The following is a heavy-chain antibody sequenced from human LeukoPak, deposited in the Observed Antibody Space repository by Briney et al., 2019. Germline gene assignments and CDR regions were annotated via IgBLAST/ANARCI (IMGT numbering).Heavy chain of an antibody. J-gene: IGHJ4*02. Sequence: GGSLRLSCAASGFTFSDYYMDWVRQAPGKGLEWVANIKYDGSEKYYVDSVRGRFTISRDNAKNSLYLQMNSLRAEDTAVYYCARRSSRSFDYWGQGTLVTVSS. CDR2: IKYDGSEK. V-gene: IGHV3-7*02. D-gene: IGHD2/OR15-2a*01. CDR1: GFTFSDYY. CDR3: ARRSSRSFDY.